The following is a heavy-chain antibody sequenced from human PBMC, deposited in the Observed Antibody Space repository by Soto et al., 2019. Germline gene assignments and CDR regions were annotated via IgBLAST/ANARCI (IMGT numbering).Heavy chain of an antibody. CDR3: TTGSDYSRRYYFDY. J-gene: IGHJ4*02. Sequence: AGSLRLSCAASGFTFSNAWMTWVRQAQGKGLEWVGRIKSKTDGGTTDYAALVKGRFTISRDDSKNTLYLQMNSLRTEDTAVYYCTTGSDYSRRYYFDYWGQGTLVTVSS. D-gene: IGHD4-4*01. CDR1: GFTFSNAW. CDR2: IKSKTDGGTT. V-gene: IGHV3-15*01.